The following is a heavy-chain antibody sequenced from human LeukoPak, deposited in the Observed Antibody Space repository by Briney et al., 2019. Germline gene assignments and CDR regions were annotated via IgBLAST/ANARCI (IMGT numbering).Heavy chain of an antibody. CDR3: ARDVFFRAHNWFDP. V-gene: IGHV4-59*12. J-gene: IGHJ5*02. D-gene: IGHD2/OR15-2a*01. Sequence: SETLSLTCTVSGGSISSYYWGWIRQPPGKGLEWVGYIYYSGSTNYNPSLKSRVTISVDTSKNQFSLKLTSVTAADTAVYYCARDVFFRAHNWFDPWGQGTLVTVSS. CDR1: GGSISSYY. CDR2: IYYSGST.